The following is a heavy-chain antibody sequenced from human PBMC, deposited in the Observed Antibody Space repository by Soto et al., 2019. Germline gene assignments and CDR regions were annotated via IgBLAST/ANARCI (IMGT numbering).Heavy chain of an antibody. Sequence: QVQLQESGPGLVKPSETLSLTCTVSGGSISSYYWSWIRQPPGKGLEWIGYIYYSGSTNYNPSLKSRVTISVDTSKNQFSLKLSSVTAADTAVYYCASCGTTCAFDIWGQGTMVTVSS. V-gene: IGHV4-59*01. J-gene: IGHJ3*02. CDR1: GGSISSYY. CDR3: ASCGTTCAFDI. CDR2: IYYSGST. D-gene: IGHD1-1*01.